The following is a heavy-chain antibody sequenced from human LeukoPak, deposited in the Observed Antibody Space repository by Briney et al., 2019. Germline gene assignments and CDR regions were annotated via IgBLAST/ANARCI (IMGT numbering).Heavy chain of an antibody. D-gene: IGHD3-10*01. J-gene: IGHJ6*04. V-gene: IGHV3-48*01. CDR1: GFTFSSHS. CDR2: IISSSSTI. CDR3: ARAVGHGSGSPRMDV. Sequence: GGSLRLSRAASGFTFSSHSMDWVRQAPGKGLEWGSYIISSSSTIYYADSVKGRFTISRDNAKNSLYLQMNSLRADDTAVYYCARAVGHGSGSPRMDVWGNGTTVTVSS.